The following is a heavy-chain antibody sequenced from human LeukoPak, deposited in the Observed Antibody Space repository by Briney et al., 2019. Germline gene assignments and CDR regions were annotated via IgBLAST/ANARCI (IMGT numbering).Heavy chain of an antibody. D-gene: IGHD4-23*01. CDR2: IYHSGST. CDR1: GGSISSGGYY. Sequence: PSETLSLTCTVSGGSISSGGYYWSWIRQPPGKGLEWIGYIYHSGSTNYNPSLKSRVTISVDRSKNQFSLKLSSVTAADTAVYYCASTVVPYYFDYWGQGTLVTVSS. J-gene: IGHJ4*02. V-gene: IGHV4-30-2*01. CDR3: ASTVVPYYFDY.